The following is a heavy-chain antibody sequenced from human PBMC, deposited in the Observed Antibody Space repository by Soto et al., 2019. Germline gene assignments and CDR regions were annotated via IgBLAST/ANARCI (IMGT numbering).Heavy chain of an antibody. J-gene: IGHJ4*02. CDR1: GFTYNSYA. CDR2: ISGSGGST. D-gene: IGHD3-22*01. CDR3: AKEGYGSSDFDY. Sequence: VGSLRLSCAASGFTYNSYAMSWVRQTPGKGLEWVSAISGSGGSTFYADSVKGRFTISRDNSKNTLFLQMNSLRAEDTALYYCAKEGYGSSDFDYWGQGTLVTVSS. V-gene: IGHV3-23*01.